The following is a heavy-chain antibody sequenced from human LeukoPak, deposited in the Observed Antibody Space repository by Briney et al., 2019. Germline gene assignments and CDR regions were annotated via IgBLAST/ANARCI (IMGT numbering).Heavy chain of an antibody. J-gene: IGHJ5*02. V-gene: IGHV4-34*01. CDR2: INHSGST. D-gene: IGHD1-7*01. CDR1: GGSFSGYY. CDR3: ARGQFTNITGTTRSNWFDP. Sequence: SETLSLTCAVYGGSFSGYYWSWIRQPPGKGLEWIGEINHSGSTNYNPSLKSRVTISVDTSKNQFSLKLSSVTAADTAVYYCARGQFTNITGTTRSNWFDPWGQGTLVTVSS.